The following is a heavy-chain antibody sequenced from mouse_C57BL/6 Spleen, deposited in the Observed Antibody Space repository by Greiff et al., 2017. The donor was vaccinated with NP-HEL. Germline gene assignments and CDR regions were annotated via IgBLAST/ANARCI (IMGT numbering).Heavy chain of an antibody. CDR2: INPYNGGT. J-gene: IGHJ2*01. Sequence: VQLQQSGPVLVKPGASVKMSCKASGYTFTDYYMNWVKQSHGKSLEWIGVINPYNGGTSYNQKFKGKATLTVDKSSSTAYMELNSLTSEDSAVYYCARDAGYFDYWGQGTTLTVSS. V-gene: IGHV1-19*01. CDR1: GYTFTDYY. CDR3: ARDAGYFDY.